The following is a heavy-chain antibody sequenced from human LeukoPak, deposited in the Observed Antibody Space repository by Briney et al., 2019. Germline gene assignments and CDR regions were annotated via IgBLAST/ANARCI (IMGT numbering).Heavy chain of an antibody. D-gene: IGHD1-26*01. CDR3: ARGGFSGSYRLYYYGMDV. CDR2: INHSGSI. V-gene: IGHV4-34*01. J-gene: IGHJ6*02. Sequence: SETLSLTCAVYGGSFSGYYWSWIRQPPGKGLEWIGEINHSGSINYNPSLKSRVTISVDTSKNQFSLKLSSVTAADTAVYYCARGGFSGSYRLYYYGMDVWGQGTTVTVSS. CDR1: GGSFSGYY.